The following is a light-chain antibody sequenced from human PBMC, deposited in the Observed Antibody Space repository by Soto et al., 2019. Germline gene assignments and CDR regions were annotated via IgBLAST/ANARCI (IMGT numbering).Light chain of an antibody. V-gene: IGLV2-23*01. CDR1: SSDVGSYNL. J-gene: IGLJ2*01. Sequence: QSALTQPASVSGSPGQSITISCTGTSSDVGSYNLVSWYQQHPGKAPKLMIYEGSKRPSGVSNRFSGSKSGNTASLTISGLQAEDESDYSCCSYAGSSTSGVVFGGGTKLTVL. CDR2: EGS. CDR3: CSYAGSSTSGVV.